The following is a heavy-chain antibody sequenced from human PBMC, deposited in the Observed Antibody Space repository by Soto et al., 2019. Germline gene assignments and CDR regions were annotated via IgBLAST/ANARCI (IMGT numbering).Heavy chain of an antibody. CDR1: GGSISSGDYY. CDR2: IYYSGST. J-gene: IGHJ2*01. V-gene: IGHV4-30-4*01. CDR3: ASYSVGATDPTYWYFDL. Sequence: QVQLQESGPGLVKPSQTLSLTCTVSGGSISSGDYYWSWIRQPPGKVLEWIGYIYYSGSTYYNPSLKSRVTISVDTSKNQFSLKLSSVTAADTAVYYCASYSVGATDPTYWYFDLWGRGTLVTVSS. D-gene: IGHD1-26*01.